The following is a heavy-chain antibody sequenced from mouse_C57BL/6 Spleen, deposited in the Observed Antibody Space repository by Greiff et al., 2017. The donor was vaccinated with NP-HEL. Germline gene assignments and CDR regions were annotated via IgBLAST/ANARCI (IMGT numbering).Heavy chain of an antibody. D-gene: IGHD2-4*01. V-gene: IGHV14-4*01. CDR2: IDPENGDT. CDR1: GFNIQDDY. Sequence: VQLQQSGAELVRPGASVKLSCTASGFNIQDDYMHWVKQRPEQGLEWIGWIDPENGDTEYASKFQGRATITADTSSNTAYLQLSSLTSEDTAVYYCTRNDYDGFAYWGQGTLVTVSA. J-gene: IGHJ3*01. CDR3: TRNDYDGFAY.